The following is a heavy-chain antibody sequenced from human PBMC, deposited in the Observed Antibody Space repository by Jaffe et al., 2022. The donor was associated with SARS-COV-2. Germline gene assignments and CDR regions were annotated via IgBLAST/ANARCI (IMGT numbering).Heavy chain of an antibody. CDR3: ARGVGSGWYHVWFDP. D-gene: IGHD6-19*01. Sequence: QVQLQESGPGLVKPSETLSLTCTVSGGSISSYYWSWIRQPPGKGLEWIGYIYYSGSTNYNPSLKSRVTISVDTSKNQFSLKLSSVTAADTAVYYCARGVGSGWYHVWFDPWGQGTLVTVSS. V-gene: IGHV4-59*01. J-gene: IGHJ5*02. CDR1: GGSISSYY. CDR2: IYYSGST.